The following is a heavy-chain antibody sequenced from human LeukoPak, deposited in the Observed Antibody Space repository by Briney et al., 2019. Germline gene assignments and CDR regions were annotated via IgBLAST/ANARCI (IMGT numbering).Heavy chain of an antibody. D-gene: IGHD6-19*01. Sequence: SETLSLTCTVSGGSISSYYWSWIRQPPGKGLEWIGYIYYSGSTNYNPSLKSRVSISVDTSKNQFSLKLSSMTAADTAVYYCARRGAVAGTLDYWGQGTLVTVSS. V-gene: IGHV4-59*01. J-gene: IGHJ4*02. CDR2: IYYSGST. CDR3: ARRGAVAGTLDY. CDR1: GGSISSYY.